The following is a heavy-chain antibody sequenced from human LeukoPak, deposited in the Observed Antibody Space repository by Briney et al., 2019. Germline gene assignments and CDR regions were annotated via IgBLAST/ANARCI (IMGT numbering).Heavy chain of an antibody. V-gene: IGHV4-34*01. Sequence: ASETLSLTRAVYGGSFSGYYWSWIRQPPGKGLEWIGEINHSGSTNYNPSLKSRVTISVDTSKNQFSLKLSSVTAADTAVYYCARLGSSWSYYYYMDVWGKGTTVTVSS. J-gene: IGHJ6*03. CDR2: INHSGST. CDR3: ARLGSSWSYYYYMDV. CDR1: GGSFSGYY. D-gene: IGHD6-13*01.